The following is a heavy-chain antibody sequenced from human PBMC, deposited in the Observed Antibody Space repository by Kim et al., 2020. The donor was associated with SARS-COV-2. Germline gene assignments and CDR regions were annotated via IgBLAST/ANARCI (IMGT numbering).Heavy chain of an antibody. CDR3: ARGRRIAAAGTLYYYYGMDV. V-gene: IGHV4-34*01. Sequence: SETLSLTCAVYGGSFSGYYWSWIRQPPGKGLEWIGEINHSGSTNYNPSLKSRVTISVDTSKNQFSLKLSSVTAADTAVYYCARGRRIAAAGTLYYYYGMDVWGQGTTVTVSS. D-gene: IGHD6-13*01. CDR2: INHSGST. J-gene: IGHJ6*02. CDR1: GGSFSGYY.